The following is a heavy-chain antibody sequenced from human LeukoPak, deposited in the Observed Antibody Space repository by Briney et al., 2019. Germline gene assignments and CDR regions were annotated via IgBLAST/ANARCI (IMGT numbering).Heavy chain of an antibody. D-gene: IGHD6-19*01. CDR1: GFTFSSYG. V-gene: IGHV3-30*18. Sequence: PGGSLGLSCAASGFTFSSYGMHWVRQAPGKGLEWVAVISYDGSDKYYADSVKGRFTISRDNSKNTLYLQMNSLRAEDTAVYYCAKDGQQWLRTHYYGMDVWGQGTTVTVSS. CDR2: ISYDGSDK. CDR3: AKDGQQWLRTHYYGMDV. J-gene: IGHJ6*02.